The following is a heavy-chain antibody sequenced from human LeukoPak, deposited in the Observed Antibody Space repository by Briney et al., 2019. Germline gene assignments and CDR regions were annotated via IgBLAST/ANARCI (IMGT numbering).Heavy chain of an antibody. V-gene: IGHV6-1*01. CDR2: TYYRSKWYN. CDR3: AREYEHQLAYDAFDI. CDR1: GDSVSSNSAA. Sequence: SQTLSLTCAISGDSVSSNSAAWNWIRQSPSRGLEWLGRTYYRSKWYNDYAVSVKSRITIDPDPSKNQFYLQLNSVTPEDTAVYYCAREYEHQLAYDAFDIWGQGTMVTVSS. D-gene: IGHD6-13*01. J-gene: IGHJ3*02.